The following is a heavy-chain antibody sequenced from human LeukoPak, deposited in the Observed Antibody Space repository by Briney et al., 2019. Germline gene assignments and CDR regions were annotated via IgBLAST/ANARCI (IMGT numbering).Heavy chain of an antibody. J-gene: IGHJ4*02. Sequence: PGGSLRLSCAASGFTFSSYWMNWVRQAPGKGLEWVANIKEDGSEKYYVDSVKGRFTISRDNAKNSLYLQMNSLRAEDTAVYYCAGGGSSSSGNFDYWGQGTLVAVSS. D-gene: IGHD6-6*01. CDR2: IKEDGSEK. CDR3: AGGGSSSSGNFDY. CDR1: GFTFSSYW. V-gene: IGHV3-7*02.